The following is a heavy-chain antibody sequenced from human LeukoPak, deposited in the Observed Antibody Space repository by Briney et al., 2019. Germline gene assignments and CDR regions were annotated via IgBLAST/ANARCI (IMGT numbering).Heavy chain of an antibody. CDR3: AREGYSGSDFDS. CDR1: GGSISSGSYY. Sequence: KSSETLSLTCTGSGGSISSGSYYWSWIRQPAGKGLEWIGRIYTSGSTNYNPSLKSQVTISVDTSKNQFSLKLSSVTAADTAVYYCAREGYSGSDFDSWGQGTLVTVSS. CDR2: IYTSGST. D-gene: IGHD2-21*01. J-gene: IGHJ4*02. V-gene: IGHV4-61*02.